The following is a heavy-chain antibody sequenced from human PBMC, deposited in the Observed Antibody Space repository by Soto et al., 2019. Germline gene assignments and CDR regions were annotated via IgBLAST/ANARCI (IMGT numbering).Heavy chain of an antibody. CDR2: ISGSGGST. CDR1: GFTFSSYA. D-gene: IGHD1-26*01. V-gene: IGHV3-23*01. CDR3: AKGTVGATRPGYYFDY. Sequence: PGGSLRLSCAASGFTFSSYAMSWVRQAPGKGLEWVSAISGSGGSTYYADSVKGRFTISRDNSKNTLYLQMNSLRAEGTAVYYCAKGTVGATRPGYYFDYWGQGTLVTVSS. J-gene: IGHJ4*02.